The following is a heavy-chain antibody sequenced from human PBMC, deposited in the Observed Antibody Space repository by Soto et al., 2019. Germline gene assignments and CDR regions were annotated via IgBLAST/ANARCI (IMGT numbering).Heavy chain of an antibody. Sequence: QVQLQQWGAGLLKPSETLSLTCAVYGGSFSGYYWSWIRQPPGKGLEWIGEINHSGSTNYNPSLRRRVTISVDTSKNQFSLKLSSVTAADTAVYYCARGRRGSHNYYYYYGMDVWGQGTTVTVSS. J-gene: IGHJ6*02. CDR2: INHSGST. V-gene: IGHV4-34*01. CDR1: GGSFSGYY. CDR3: ARGRRGSHNYYYYYGMDV. D-gene: IGHD1-26*01.